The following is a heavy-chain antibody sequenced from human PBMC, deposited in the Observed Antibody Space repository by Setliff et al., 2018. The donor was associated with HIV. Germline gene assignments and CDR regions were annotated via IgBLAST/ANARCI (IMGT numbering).Heavy chain of an antibody. V-gene: IGHV4-59*11. Sequence: PSETLSLTCTVAGGSISSHYWSCIRQPPGKGLEWLGSIYYSGSTNYNPTLKSRVTLAVDTSKNQFSLKLSSVTAADTAVYYCARDGGSGYDASNYSYYGIDVWGQGTTVTVSS. CDR1: GGSISSHY. CDR3: ARDGGSGYDASNYSYYGIDV. D-gene: IGHD5-12*01. J-gene: IGHJ6*02. CDR2: IYYSGST.